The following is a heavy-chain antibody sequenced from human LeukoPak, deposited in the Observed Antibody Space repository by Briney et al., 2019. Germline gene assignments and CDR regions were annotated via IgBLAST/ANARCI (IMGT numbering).Heavy chain of an antibody. Sequence: GGSLRLSCLISGFTLTNYAIHWVRQAPGKGLEWVAIISYDGNNNYYADSVRGRFTISRDISKNAVYLQMSSLRAEDTAVYYCARDIYGAVGATSDYWGQGTLVTVSS. V-gene: IGHV3-30-3*01. CDR3: ARDIYGAVGATSDY. D-gene: IGHD1-26*01. CDR1: GFTLTNYA. CDR2: ISYDGNNN. J-gene: IGHJ4*02.